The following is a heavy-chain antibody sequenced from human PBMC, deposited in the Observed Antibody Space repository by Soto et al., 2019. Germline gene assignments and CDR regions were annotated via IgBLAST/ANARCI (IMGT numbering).Heavy chain of an antibody. CDR2: IWYDGSNK. CDR1: GFTFSSYG. J-gene: IGHJ5*02. CDR3: ARVGSSWSFDP. D-gene: IGHD6-13*01. V-gene: IGHV3-33*01. Sequence: PRLSCAASGFTFSSYGMHWVRQAPGKGLEWVAIIWYDGSNKYYADSVKGRFTISRDSSKNTLYLQMNSLRAEDTAVYYCARVGSSWSFDPWGPGTLVTVSS.